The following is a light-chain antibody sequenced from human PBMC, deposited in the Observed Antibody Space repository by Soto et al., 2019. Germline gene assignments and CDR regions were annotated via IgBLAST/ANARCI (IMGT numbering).Light chain of an antibody. CDR2: GSS. CDR3: QQYATSPQT. J-gene: IGKJ1*01. Sequence: EFVLTQSPGTLSLSPGESATLSCRASQSVRGNYLAWYQQKFGQAPRLLIYGSSKRATGIPDRFSGSGSGTDFTLTISRLEPEDFAVYYCQQYATSPQTFGQGTKVEIK. CDR1: QSVRGNY. V-gene: IGKV3-20*01.